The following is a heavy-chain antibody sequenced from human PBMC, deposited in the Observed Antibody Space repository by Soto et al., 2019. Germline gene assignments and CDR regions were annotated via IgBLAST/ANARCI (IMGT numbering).Heavy chain of an antibody. D-gene: IGHD6-19*01. CDR1: GYTFTSYG. CDR2: ISAYNGNT. V-gene: IGHV1-18*01. Sequence: QVQLVQSGAEVKKPGASVKFSCKASGYTFTSYGISWVRQAPGQGLEWMGWISAYNGNTNYAQKLQGRVTMTTATSTSTAYMELRSLRSADTAVYYGALSRGGSGWYLWGQGTLVTVSA. J-gene: IGHJ4*02. CDR3: ALSRGGSGWYL.